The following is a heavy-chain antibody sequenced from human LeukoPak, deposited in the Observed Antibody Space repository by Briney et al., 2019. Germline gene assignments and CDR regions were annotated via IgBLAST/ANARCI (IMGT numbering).Heavy chain of an antibody. Sequence: ASVKVSCKASGYTFTGYYMHWVRQAPGQGLEWMGWINPNSGGTNYAQKFQGRVTMTRDTSISTAYMELSRLRSDDTAVYYCARDPRYSLYYYYYMDVWGKGTTVTVSS. D-gene: IGHD2-21*01. CDR2: INPNSGGT. CDR3: ARDPRYSLYYYYYMDV. J-gene: IGHJ6*03. V-gene: IGHV1-2*02. CDR1: GYTFTGYY.